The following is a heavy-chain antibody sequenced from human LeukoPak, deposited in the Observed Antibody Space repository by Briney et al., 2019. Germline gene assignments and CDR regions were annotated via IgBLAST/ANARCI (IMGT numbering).Heavy chain of an antibody. CDR3: ARDRGGKDF. D-gene: IGHD1-1*01. CDR1: GFVFSSYW. CDR2: IKDDENQK. Sequence: PGGSLRLSCTASGFVFSSYWMSWVRQAPGKGLEWVANIKDDENQKYYGDSVKGRFTISRDNAKKSLYLQMNSLRADDTAVYYCARDRGGKDFWGQGTLVVVSS. J-gene: IGHJ4*02. V-gene: IGHV3-7*03.